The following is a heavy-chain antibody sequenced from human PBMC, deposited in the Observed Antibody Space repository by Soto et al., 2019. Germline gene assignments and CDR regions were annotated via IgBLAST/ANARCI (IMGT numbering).Heavy chain of an antibody. V-gene: IGHV4-61*01. D-gene: IGHD5-12*01. Sequence: SETLSLTCTVSGGSVSSGSYYWSWIRQPPGKGLEWIGYIYYSGSTNYNPSLKSRVTISVDTSKNQFSLKLSSVTAADTAVFYFAREGYSGYDSTATNWFDPWGQGTLVTVSS. J-gene: IGHJ5*02. CDR3: AREGYSGYDSTATNWFDP. CDR1: GGSVSSGSYY. CDR2: IYYSGST.